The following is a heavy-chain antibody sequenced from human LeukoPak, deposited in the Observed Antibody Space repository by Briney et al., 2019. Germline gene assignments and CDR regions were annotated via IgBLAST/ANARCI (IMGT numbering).Heavy chain of an antibody. D-gene: IGHD4-17*01. CDR1: GGSISSSSCY. J-gene: IGHJ5*02. CDR2: IYYSGST. V-gene: IGHV4-39*01. CDR3: ARDYGDYVGATHWFDP. Sequence: PSETLSLTCGVSGGSISSSSCYWGWIRQPPGKGLEWIGSIYYSGSTYYNPSLKSRVTISVDTSKNQFSLKLSSVTAADTAVYYCARDYGDYVGATHWFDPWGQGTLVTVSS.